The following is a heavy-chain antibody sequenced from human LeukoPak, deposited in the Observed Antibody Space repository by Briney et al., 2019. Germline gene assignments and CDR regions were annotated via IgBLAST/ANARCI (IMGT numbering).Heavy chain of an antibody. V-gene: IGHV3-11*04. J-gene: IGHJ4*02. Sequence: PGGSLRLSCAASGFTLSDYYMSWIRQAPGKGLECVSYISSSGNTIYYADSVKGRFTISRDNSKNTLYLQMNSLRAEDTAVYHCASGSSGWYGEIWGQGTLVTVSS. CDR3: ASGSSGWYGEI. CDR1: GFTLSDYY. CDR2: ISSSGNTI. D-gene: IGHD6-19*01.